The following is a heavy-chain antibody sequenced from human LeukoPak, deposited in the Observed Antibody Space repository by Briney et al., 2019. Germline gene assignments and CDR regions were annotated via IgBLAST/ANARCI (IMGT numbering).Heavy chain of an antibody. CDR2: IYHSGST. D-gene: IGHD6-13*01. J-gene: IGHJ3*02. CDR3: ARHSITAGTEYAFDI. V-gene: IGHV4-30-2*01. CDR1: GGSISSGGYY. Sequence: SETLSLTCTVSGGSISSGGYYWSWIRQPSGKGLEWIGYIYHSGSTYYNPSLKSRVTISVDTSKNQFSLKLSSVTAADTAVYYCARHSITAGTEYAFDIWGQGTMVTVSS.